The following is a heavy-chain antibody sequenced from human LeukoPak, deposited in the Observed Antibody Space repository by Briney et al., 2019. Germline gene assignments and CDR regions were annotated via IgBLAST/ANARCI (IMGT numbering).Heavy chain of an antibody. J-gene: IGHJ3*02. CDR1: GFTFSSYS. Sequence: GGSLRLSCAASGFTFSSYSMNWVRQAPGKGLEWVAVISYDGSNKYYADSVKGRFTISRDNSKNTLYLQMNSLRAEDTAVYYCARAGDYYDSSGYYNAFDIWGQGTMVTVSS. D-gene: IGHD3-22*01. V-gene: IGHV3-30*03. CDR3: ARAGDYYDSSGYYNAFDI. CDR2: ISYDGSNK.